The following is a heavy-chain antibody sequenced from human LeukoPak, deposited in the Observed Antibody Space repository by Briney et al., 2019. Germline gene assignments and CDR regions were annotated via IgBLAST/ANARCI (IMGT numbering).Heavy chain of an antibody. D-gene: IGHD3-3*01. Sequence: ASVKVSCKASGYTFTSYDINWVRQATGQGLEWMGWMNPNSGNTGYAQKFQGRVTITRNTTISTAYMELSSLRSEDTAVYYCARGTIGGYDFWSGYYPDWFDPWGQGTLVTVSS. J-gene: IGHJ5*02. CDR1: GYTFTSYD. V-gene: IGHV1-8*03. CDR2: MNPNSGNT. CDR3: ARGTIGGYDFWSGYYPDWFDP.